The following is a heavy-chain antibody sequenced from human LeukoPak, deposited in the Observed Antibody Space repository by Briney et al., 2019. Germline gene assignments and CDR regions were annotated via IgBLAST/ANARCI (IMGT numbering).Heavy chain of an antibody. CDR1: GFTFSSYA. Sequence: GGSLRLSCAAAGFTFSSYAMSWVRQAPGKGLEWVSAISGSGGSTYYADSVKGRFTISRDNSKNTLYLQMNSLRAEDTAVYYCAKGRVCSGGSCYSEDYYYYYMDVWGKGTTVTVSS. V-gene: IGHV3-23*01. CDR2: ISGSGGST. J-gene: IGHJ6*03. D-gene: IGHD2-15*01. CDR3: AKGRVCSGGSCYSEDYYYYYMDV.